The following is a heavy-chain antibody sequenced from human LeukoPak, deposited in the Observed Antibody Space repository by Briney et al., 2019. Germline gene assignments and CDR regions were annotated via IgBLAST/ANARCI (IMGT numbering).Heavy chain of an antibody. D-gene: IGHD3-16*01. V-gene: IGHV4-39*07. J-gene: IGHJ4*02. Sequence: PSETLSLTCTVSGGSISSSSYYWGWIRQPPGKGLEWIGSIYYSGSTYYNPSLKSRVTISVDTSKNQFSLKLSSVTAADTAVYYCARDLTSLGGSQIFRDYWGQGTLVTVSS. CDR3: ARDLTSLGGSQIFRDY. CDR2: IYYSGST. CDR1: GGSISSSSYY.